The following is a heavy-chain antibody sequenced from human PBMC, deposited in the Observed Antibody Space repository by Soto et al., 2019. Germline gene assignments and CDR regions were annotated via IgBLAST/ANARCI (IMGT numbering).Heavy chain of an antibody. Sequence: EVQLVQSGGGLVKPGGSLRLPCEASGFSFSHAWMNWVRQAPGKGLEWVGRIRSKTDGGTTGFTAPVEGRFTISRDDSKNMLYLQMNSLKTEDTAVYYCTDGMAIWGQGTTVIVSS. V-gene: IGHV3-15*07. CDR1: GFSFSHAW. CDR2: IRSKTDGGTT. J-gene: IGHJ6*02. CDR3: TDGMAI.